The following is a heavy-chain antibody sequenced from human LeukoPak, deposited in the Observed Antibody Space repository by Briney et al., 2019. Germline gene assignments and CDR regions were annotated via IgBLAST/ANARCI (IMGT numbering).Heavy chain of an antibody. Sequence: GGSLRLSCAASGFTFSSYAMSWVRQAPGKGLEWVSAISGSGGSTYYADSVKGRFTISRDNSKNTLYLQMNSLRAEDTAVYYCAKDRRFGELLGGNWFDPWGQGTLVTVSS. CDR1: GFTFSSYA. D-gene: IGHD3-10*01. J-gene: IGHJ5*02. CDR2: ISGSGGST. V-gene: IGHV3-23*01. CDR3: AKDRRFGELLGGNWFDP.